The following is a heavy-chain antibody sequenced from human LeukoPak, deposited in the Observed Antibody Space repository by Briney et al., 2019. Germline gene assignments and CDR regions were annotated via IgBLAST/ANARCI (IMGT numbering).Heavy chain of an antibody. CDR3: ARVAYYYDSSGYYYFDY. CDR2: IKQDGSEE. CDR1: ELAFSGYW. V-gene: IGHV3-7*01. D-gene: IGHD3-22*01. J-gene: IGHJ4*02. Sequence: GGSLRLSCAASELAFSGYWMSWVRQAPGKGLEWVANIKQDGSEEYYVDAVKGRFTISRDNAKNSLYLQMNSLRAEDTAVYYCARVAYYYDSSGYYYFDYWGQGTLVTVSS.